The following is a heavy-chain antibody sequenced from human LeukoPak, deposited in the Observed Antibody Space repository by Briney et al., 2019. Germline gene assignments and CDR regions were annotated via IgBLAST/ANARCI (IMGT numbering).Heavy chain of an antibody. Sequence: SVKVSCKASGGTFSNFGITWVRQAPGQGLEWMGRIIPIPGITNYAQKFQGRVTVTADKSTTTAYLELTSLISEDTAVYYCATDLTGSDDYWGQGTLVTVSS. CDR3: ATDLTGSDDY. CDR2: IIPIPGIT. D-gene: IGHD3-10*01. CDR1: GGTFSNFG. J-gene: IGHJ4*02. V-gene: IGHV1-69*04.